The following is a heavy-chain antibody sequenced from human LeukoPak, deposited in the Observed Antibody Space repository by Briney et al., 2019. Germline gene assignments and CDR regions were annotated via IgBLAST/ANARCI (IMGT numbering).Heavy chain of an antibody. CDR2: IYSGGST. D-gene: IGHD6-19*01. V-gene: IGHV3-53*01. Sequence: GGSLRLSCAASGFTVSSNYMSWVRQAPGKGLEWVSVIYSGGSTYYADSVTGRFTISRDNSKNTLYLQMNSLRAEDTAVYYCARDHTKAVAGRGYYFDYWGQGTLVTVSS. CDR3: ARDHTKAVAGRGYYFDY. CDR1: GFTVSSNY. J-gene: IGHJ4*02.